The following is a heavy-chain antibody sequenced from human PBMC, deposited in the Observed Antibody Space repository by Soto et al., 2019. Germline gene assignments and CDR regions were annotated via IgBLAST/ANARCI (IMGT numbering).Heavy chain of an antibody. CDR2: IWYDGSNK. CDR1: GFTFSSYG. Sequence: QVQLVESGGGVVQPGRSLRLSCAASGFTFSSYGMHWVRQAPGKGLEWVAVIWYDGSNKYYADSVKGRFTISRDNSKNTLYLQMNSLRAEDTAVYYCARDRDDSSGYYLFDYWGQGTLVTVSS. CDR3: ARDRDDSSGYYLFDY. J-gene: IGHJ4*02. D-gene: IGHD3-22*01. V-gene: IGHV3-33*01.